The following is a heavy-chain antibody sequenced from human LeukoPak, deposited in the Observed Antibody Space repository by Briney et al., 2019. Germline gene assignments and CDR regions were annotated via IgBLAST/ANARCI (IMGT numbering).Heavy chain of an antibody. D-gene: IGHD6-19*01. CDR3: AKAGRSGWYPGWPFGI. CDR2: IRDSGAST. CDR1: GFTFLTYA. J-gene: IGHJ3*02. Sequence: PGGSLRLSCAASGFTFLTYAVSWVRQAPGKGLQWVSVIRDSGASTYYADSVKGRFTISRDNSKNTLYLQMNSLRAEDTAVYYCAKAGRSGWYPGWPFGIWGQGTMVTVSS. V-gene: IGHV3-23*01.